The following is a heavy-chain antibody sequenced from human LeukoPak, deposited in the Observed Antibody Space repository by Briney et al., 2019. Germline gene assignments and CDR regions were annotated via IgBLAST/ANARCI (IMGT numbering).Heavy chain of an antibody. CDR3: ARGGRYDILTGYYTRSWFDP. Sequence: ASVKVSCKAPGYTFTGYYMHWVRQAPGQGLEWMGWINPNSGGTNYAQKFQGRVTMTRDTSISTAYMELSRLRSDDTAVYYCARGGRYDILTGYYTRSWFDPWGQGTLVTVSS. CDR2: INPNSGGT. D-gene: IGHD3-9*01. V-gene: IGHV1-2*02. J-gene: IGHJ5*02. CDR1: GYTFTGYY.